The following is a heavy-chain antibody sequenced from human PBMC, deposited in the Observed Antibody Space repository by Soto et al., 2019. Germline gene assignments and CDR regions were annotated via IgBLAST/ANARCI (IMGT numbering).Heavy chain of an antibody. CDR1: GGSISSYY. D-gene: IGHD2-15*01. J-gene: IGHJ5*02. CDR3: ARLSPSCMDGSCYSEGPKDWFDT. V-gene: IGHV4-59*01. Sequence: SETLSLTCTVSGGSISSYYWSWIRQPPGKGLEWIGYIYYSGSTNYNPSLKSRVTISVYTSKNQFSLKLSSVTAADTAVYYCARLSPSCMDGSCYSEGPKDWFDTWGQGTLVTVS. CDR2: IYYSGST.